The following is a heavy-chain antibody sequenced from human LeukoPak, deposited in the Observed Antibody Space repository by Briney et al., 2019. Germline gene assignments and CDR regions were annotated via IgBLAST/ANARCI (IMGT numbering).Heavy chain of an antibody. D-gene: IGHD3-3*01. CDR2: IYSSDST. CDR3: ARDQGPIFGVVIPANWFDP. Sequence: SETLSLTCTVSGGSISSYYWNWIRQPAGKGLEWIGRIYSSDSTNYNPSFKSRVTMSVDTSKSQFFLKLRSVTAADTAVYYCARDQGPIFGVVIPANWFDPWGQGILVTVSS. V-gene: IGHV4-4*07. J-gene: IGHJ5*02. CDR1: GGSISSYY.